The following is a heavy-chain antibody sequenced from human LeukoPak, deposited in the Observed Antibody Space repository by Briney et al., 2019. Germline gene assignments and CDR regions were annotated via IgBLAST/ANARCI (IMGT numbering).Heavy chain of an antibody. D-gene: IGHD3-10*01. CDR1: GFPFSNYW. Sequence: GGSLRLSCEASGFPFSNYWMNWVRQAPGKGLEWVANMKQDGSENYYVDSVKGRFTISRDNTKNSLFLQMNSLSSEDTAVYYCARITVIRVAAMDVWGKGTTVTISS. J-gene: IGHJ6*03. CDR2: MKQDGSEN. V-gene: IGHV3-7*01. CDR3: ARITVIRVAAMDV.